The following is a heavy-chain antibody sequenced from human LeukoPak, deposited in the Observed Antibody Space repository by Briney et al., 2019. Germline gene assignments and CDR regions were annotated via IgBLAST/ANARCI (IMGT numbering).Heavy chain of an antibody. D-gene: IGHD3-10*01. Sequence: GGSLRLSCAASGFTFSSYSMNWVRQAPGKGLEWVSSISSSSSYIYYADSVKGQFAISRDNAKNSLYLQMDSLRAEDTAVYYCARGGVVRGVIAHFDYWGQGTLVTVSS. J-gene: IGHJ4*02. CDR1: GFTFSSYS. CDR2: ISSSSSYI. V-gene: IGHV3-21*01. CDR3: ARGGVVRGVIAHFDY.